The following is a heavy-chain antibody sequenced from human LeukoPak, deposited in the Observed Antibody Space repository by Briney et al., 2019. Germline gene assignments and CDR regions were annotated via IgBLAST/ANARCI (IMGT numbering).Heavy chain of an antibody. CDR2: ISAYNGNT. V-gene: IGHV1-18*01. CDR1: GYTFTNYG. Sequence: ASVKVSCKPSGYTFTNYGITWVRQAPGQGLEWMGWISAYNGNTNYAQKLQGGVTMTTDTYTSTAYLELRSLRSDDTAVYYCAREYYYGSSGYCPLQHWGQGTLVTVSS. CDR3: AREYYYGSSGYCPLQH. D-gene: IGHD3-22*01. J-gene: IGHJ1*01.